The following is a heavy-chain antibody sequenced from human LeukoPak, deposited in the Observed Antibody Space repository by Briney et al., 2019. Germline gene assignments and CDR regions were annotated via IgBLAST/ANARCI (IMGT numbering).Heavy chain of an antibody. CDR2: IWYDGSNK. V-gene: IGHV3-33*01. J-gene: IGHJ6*02. D-gene: IGHD6-19*01. Sequence: PGGSPRLSCAASGFTFSSYGMHWVRQAPGKGLEWVAVIWYDGSNKYYADSVKGRFTISRDNSKNTLYLQMNSLRAEDTAVYYCARDPGSSGWYGYYYYGMDVWGQGTTVTVSS. CDR1: GFTFSSYG. CDR3: ARDPGSSGWYGYYYYGMDV.